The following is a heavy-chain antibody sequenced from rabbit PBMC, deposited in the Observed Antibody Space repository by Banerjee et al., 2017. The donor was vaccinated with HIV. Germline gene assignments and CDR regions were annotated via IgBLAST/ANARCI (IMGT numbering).Heavy chain of an antibody. CDR2: IDVGSNADT. Sequence: QEQLVESGGGLVQPEGSLTLTCKASGSDISSNAMCWVRQAPGKGLEWIACIDVGSNADTAYASWAKGRFTISKTSSTTVTLQMTSLTAADTATYFCARDDVSSRGDAYDLWGPGTLVTVS. J-gene: IGHJ2*01. V-gene: IGHV1S45*01. CDR3: ARDDVSSRGDAYDL. D-gene: IGHD1-1*01. CDR1: GSDISSNA.